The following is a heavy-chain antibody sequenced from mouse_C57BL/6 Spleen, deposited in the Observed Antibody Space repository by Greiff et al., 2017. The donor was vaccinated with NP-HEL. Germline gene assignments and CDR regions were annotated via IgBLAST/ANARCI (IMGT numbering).Heavy chain of an antibody. V-gene: IGHV14-1*01. J-gene: IGHJ4*01. CDR1: GFNIKDYY. D-gene: IGHD5-1*01. CDR2: IDPEDGDT. Sequence: EVQLQQSGAELVRPGASVKLSCTASGFNIKDYYMHWVKQRPEQGLEWIGRIDPEDGDTEYAPKFQGKATMTADTSSNTAYLQLSSLTSEDTAVYYCTTRTLVEGYAMDYWGQGTSVTVSS. CDR3: TTRTLVEGYAMDY.